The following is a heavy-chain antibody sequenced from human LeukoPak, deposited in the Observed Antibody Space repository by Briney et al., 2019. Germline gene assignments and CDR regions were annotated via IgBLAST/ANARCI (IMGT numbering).Heavy chain of an antibody. J-gene: IGHJ3*02. V-gene: IGHV1-2*02. CDR2: IDPNNEDT. CDR1: AYTFTDYY. CDR3: ARRSRNGLDAFDI. D-gene: IGHD2-8*01. Sequence: ASVKVSCKASAYTFTDYYLHWVRQAPGQGPEWMGWIDPNNEDTDYAQKFQGRVTMTRVRSTSTAYMELSRLPSDDTAVYYCARRSRNGLDAFDIWGLGTMVTVSS.